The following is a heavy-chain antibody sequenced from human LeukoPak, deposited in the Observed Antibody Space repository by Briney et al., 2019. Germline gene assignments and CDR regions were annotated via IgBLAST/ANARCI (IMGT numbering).Heavy chain of an antibody. D-gene: IGHD5-24*01. CDR3: ARGDGYKRYYYYMDV. V-gene: IGHV3-9*01. Sequence: GRSLRLSCAASGFTFDDYAMHWVRQAPGKGLEWVSGISWNSGSIGYADSVKGRFTISRDNAKNSLYLQMNSLRAEDTALYYCARGDGYKRYYYYMDVWGKGTTVTVSS. CDR2: ISWNSGSI. CDR1: GFTFDDYA. J-gene: IGHJ6*03.